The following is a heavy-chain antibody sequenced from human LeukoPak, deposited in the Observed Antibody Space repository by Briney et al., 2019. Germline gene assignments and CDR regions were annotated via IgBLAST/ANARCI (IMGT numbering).Heavy chain of an antibody. CDR2: IYYNGST. V-gene: IGHV4-59*12. Sequence: SETLSLTCTVSGGSISSYYWSWIRQPRGKGLECIGYIYYNGSTNYNPSLKSRVTISVDTSKNQVSLKLSSVTAADTAVYYCARDPTPGMYYFDYWGQGNLVTVSS. CDR3: ARDPTPGMYYFDY. J-gene: IGHJ4*02. D-gene: IGHD4-11*01. CDR1: GGSISSYY.